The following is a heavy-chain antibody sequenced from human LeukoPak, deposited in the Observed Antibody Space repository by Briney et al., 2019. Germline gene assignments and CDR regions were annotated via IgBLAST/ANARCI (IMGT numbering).Heavy chain of an antibody. J-gene: IGHJ4*02. CDR2: TSSSSSHI. V-gene: IGHV3-21*01. CDR3: ARASVGTLDY. Sequence: TGGSLRLSCAASGFTFSSYTMNWVRQAPGKGLEWVSSTSSSSSHIYYADSVKGRFTISRDNTKNSLYLQMNSLRAEDTAIYYCARASVGTLDYWGQGTLVTVSS. CDR1: GFTFSSYT. D-gene: IGHD6-13*01.